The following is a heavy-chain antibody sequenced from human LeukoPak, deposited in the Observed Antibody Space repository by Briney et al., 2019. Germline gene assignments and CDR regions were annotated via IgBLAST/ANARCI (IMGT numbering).Heavy chain of an antibody. CDR2: ISGSGGSV. J-gene: IGHJ1*01. CDR1: GFTFNSYA. D-gene: IGHD2-2*01. CDR3: AKTPGSKYCTSTTCLEYFQY. V-gene: IGHV3-23*01. Sequence: QTGGSLRLSCAASGFTFNSYAMTWVRQAPGKGLEWVSTISGSGGSVYYADSVKGRFTISRDNSRDTLFLQMNSLRAEDTAMYYSAKTPGSKYCTSTTCLEYFQYWGQGALVTVSS.